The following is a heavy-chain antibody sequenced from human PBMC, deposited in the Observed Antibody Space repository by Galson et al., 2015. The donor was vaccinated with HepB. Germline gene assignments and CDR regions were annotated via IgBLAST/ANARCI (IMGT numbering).Heavy chain of an antibody. CDR2: IYWDDDK. J-gene: IGHJ4*02. CDR1: GFSLSTSGVG. V-gene: IGHV2-5*02. D-gene: IGHD3-16*02. Sequence: PALVKPTQTLTLTCTFSGFSLSTSGVGVGWIRQPPGKALEWLALIYWDDDKRYSPSLKSRLTITKDTSKNQVVLTMTNMDPVDTATYYCAHQYVWGSYRDYWGQGTLVTVSS. CDR3: AHQYVWGSYRDY.